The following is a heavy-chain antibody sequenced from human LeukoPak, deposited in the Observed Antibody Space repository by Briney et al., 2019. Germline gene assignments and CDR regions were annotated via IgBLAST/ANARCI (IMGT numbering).Heavy chain of an antibody. CDR1: GGSISSGGYS. CDR2: IYHSGST. V-gene: IGHV4-30-2*01. J-gene: IGHJ4*02. CDR3: ARGRLTPLFFDY. Sequence: PSQTLSLTCAVSGGSISSGGYSWSWIRQPPGKGLEWIRYIYHSGSTYYNPSLKSRVTISVDRSKNQFSLKLSSVTAADTAVYYCARGRLTPLFFDYWGQGTLVTVSS.